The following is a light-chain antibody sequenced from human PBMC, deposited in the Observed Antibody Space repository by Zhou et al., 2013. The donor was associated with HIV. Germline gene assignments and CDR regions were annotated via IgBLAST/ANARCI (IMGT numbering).Light chain of an antibody. CDR2: GAS. CDR1: QSVSAN. Sequence: EIVMTQSPDTLSVSPGERVILSCRASQSVSANLAWYQQKPGQAPRLLIYGASSRATGIPDRFSGSGSGTDFTLTISRLEPEDFAVYYCQQYDDSRASFGRGTKLEI. CDR3: QQYDDSRAS. V-gene: IGKV3-20*01. J-gene: IGKJ2*03.